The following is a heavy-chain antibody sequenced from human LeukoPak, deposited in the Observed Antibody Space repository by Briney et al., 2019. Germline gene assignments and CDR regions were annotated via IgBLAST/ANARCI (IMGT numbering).Heavy chain of an antibody. CDR3: ARALRGTFDY. D-gene: IGHD3-16*01. CDR2: IYYSGST. V-gene: IGHV4-39*01. Sequence: SETLSLTCTVSGGSISSSSYYWGWIRQPPGTGLEWIGSIYYSGSTYYNPSLKSRVTISVDTSKNQFSLKLSSVTAADTAVYYCARALRGTFDYWGQGTLVTVSS. J-gene: IGHJ4*02. CDR1: GGSISSSSYY.